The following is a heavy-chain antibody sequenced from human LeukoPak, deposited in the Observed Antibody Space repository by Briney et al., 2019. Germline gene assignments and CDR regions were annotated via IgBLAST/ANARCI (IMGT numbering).Heavy chain of an antibody. CDR1: GGSISSTRYY. CDR2: IFYSGST. D-gene: IGHD3-22*01. V-gene: IGHV4-39*07. J-gene: IGHJ4*02. CDR3: ASSGYRDY. Sequence: SETLSLTCTVSGGSISSTRYYWGWIRQPPGKGLEWVGSIFYSGSTYYNPSLKSRVTISVDTSKNQFSLKLSSVTVADTAVYYCASSGYRDYWGQGTLVTVSS.